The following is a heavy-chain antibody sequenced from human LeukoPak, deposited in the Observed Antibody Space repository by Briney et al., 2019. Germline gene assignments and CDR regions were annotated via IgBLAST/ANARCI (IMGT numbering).Heavy chain of an antibody. D-gene: IGHD3-22*01. CDR3: ASLDSSGYYFPFDY. V-gene: IGHV4-39*01. J-gene: IGHJ4*02. CDR2: IYYSGST. CDR1: GGSISSSSYY. Sequence: SETLSLTCTVSGGSISSSSYYWGWIRQPPGKGLEWIGSIYYSGSTYYNPSLKSRVTISVDTSKNQFSLKLSSVTAADTAVYYCASLDSSGYYFPFDYWGQGTLVTVSS.